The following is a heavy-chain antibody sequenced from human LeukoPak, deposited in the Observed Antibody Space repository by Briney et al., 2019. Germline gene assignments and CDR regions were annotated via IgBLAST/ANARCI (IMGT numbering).Heavy chain of an antibody. J-gene: IGHJ4*02. CDR3: ARDHGATLAREYYFDY. D-gene: IGHD5-12*01. CDR1: GFTFSSYG. Sequence: PGGSLRLSCAASGFTFSSYGMHWVRQAPGKGLEWVAVIWYDGSNKYYADSVKGRFTISRDDSKNTLYLQMNSLRAEDTAVYYCARDHGATLAREYYFDYWGQGTLVTVSS. CDR2: IWYDGSNK. V-gene: IGHV3-33*01.